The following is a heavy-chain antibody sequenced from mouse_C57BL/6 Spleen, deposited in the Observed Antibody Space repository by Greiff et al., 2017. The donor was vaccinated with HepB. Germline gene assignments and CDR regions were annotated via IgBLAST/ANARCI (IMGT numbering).Heavy chain of an antibody. CDR2: IRNKANNHAT. V-gene: IGHV6-6*01. CDR3: TRGGNYVGYFDV. Sequence: EVQGVESGGGLVQPGGSMKLSCAASGFTFSDAWMDWVRQSPEKGLEWVAEIRNKANNHATYYAESVKGRFTISRDDSKSSVYLQMNSLRAEDTGIYYCTRGGNYVGYFDVWGTGTTVTVSS. J-gene: IGHJ1*03. CDR1: GFTFSDAW. D-gene: IGHD2-1*01.